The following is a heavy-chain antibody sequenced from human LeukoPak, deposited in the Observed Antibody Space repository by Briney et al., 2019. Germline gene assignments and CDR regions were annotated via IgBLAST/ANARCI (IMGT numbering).Heavy chain of an antibody. CDR2: IQSGGSR. D-gene: IGHD3-16*02. Sequence: GGSLRLSCAASGFTVSSNYMSWVRQAPGKGLEWVSVIQSGGSRYYADSVKGRFTISRDNSKNTLYLQMNSLRAEDTAVYYCARGGSYDYVWGSYRPQWYFDYWGQGTLVTVSS. CDR3: ARGGSYDYVWGSYRPQWYFDY. CDR1: GFTVSSNY. V-gene: IGHV3-53*01. J-gene: IGHJ4*02.